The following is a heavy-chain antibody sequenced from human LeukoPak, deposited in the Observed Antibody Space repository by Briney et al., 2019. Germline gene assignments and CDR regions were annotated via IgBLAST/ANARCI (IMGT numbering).Heavy chain of an antibody. CDR3: ARDEKRVAPAAL. D-gene: IGHD2-2*01. J-gene: IGHJ4*02. Sequence: SQTLSLTCTVSGGSISSGDYYWSWIRQPPGKGLEWIGYIYYSGSTYYNPSLKSRVTISVDTSKNQFSLKLSSVTAADTAVYYCARDEKRVAPAALWGQGTLVTVSS. CDR2: IYYSGST. CDR1: GGSISSGDYY. V-gene: IGHV4-30-4*01.